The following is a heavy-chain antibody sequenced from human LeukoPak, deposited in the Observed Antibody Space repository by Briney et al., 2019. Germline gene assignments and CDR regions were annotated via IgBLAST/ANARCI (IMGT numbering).Heavy chain of an antibody. D-gene: IGHD3-10*01. CDR3: ARGPSFYGYYYYGMDV. CDR2: INHSGST. V-gene: IGHV4-34*01. J-gene: IGHJ6*02. CDR1: GGSFSGYY. Sequence: SETLSLTCAVYGGSFSGYYWSWIRQPPRKGLEWIGEINHSGSTNYNPSLKSRVTISVDTSKNQFSLKLSSVTAADTAVYYCARGPSFYGYYYYGMDVWGQGTTVTVSS.